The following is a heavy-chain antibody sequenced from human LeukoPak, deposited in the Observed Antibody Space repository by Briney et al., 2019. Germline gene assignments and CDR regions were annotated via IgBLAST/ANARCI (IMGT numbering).Heavy chain of an antibody. Sequence: QSGGSLRLSCAASGFTFSSYSMNWVRQAPGKGLEWVSYISGSSSTVYYADSVKGRFTISRDNVKNSLYLHMNSLRAEDTAVYYCARSFGNWGQGTLVTVSS. CDR1: GFTFSSYS. J-gene: IGHJ4*02. D-gene: IGHD1-14*01. V-gene: IGHV3-48*01. CDR3: ARSFGN. CDR2: ISGSSSTV.